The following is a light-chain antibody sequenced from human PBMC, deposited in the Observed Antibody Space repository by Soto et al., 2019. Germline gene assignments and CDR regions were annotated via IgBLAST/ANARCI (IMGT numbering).Light chain of an antibody. J-gene: IGKJ1*01. Sequence: IVLTPSPGTLSLSPVERATVSCRASQSVSSSYLAWYQQKPGQAPRLLIYGASSRATGIPDRFSGSGSGTDFTLTISRLEPEDFAVYYCQQYGSSPPTFGQGTKVDI. CDR2: GAS. CDR3: QQYGSSPPT. CDR1: QSVSSSY. V-gene: IGKV3-20*01.